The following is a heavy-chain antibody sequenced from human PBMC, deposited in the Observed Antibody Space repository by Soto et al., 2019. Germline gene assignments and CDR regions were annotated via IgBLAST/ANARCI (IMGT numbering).Heavy chain of an antibody. CDR2: INHSGST. CDR3: ARGNRLWGIAARHSGYFDY. V-gene: IGHV4-34*01. D-gene: IGHD6-6*01. J-gene: IGHJ4*02. CDR1: GGSFSGYY. Sequence: SETLSLTCAVYGGSFSGYYWSWIRQPPGKGLEWIGEINHSGSTNYNPSLKSRVTISVDTSKNQFSLKLSSVTAADTAVYYCARGNRLWGIAARHSGYFDYWGQGTLVTVSS.